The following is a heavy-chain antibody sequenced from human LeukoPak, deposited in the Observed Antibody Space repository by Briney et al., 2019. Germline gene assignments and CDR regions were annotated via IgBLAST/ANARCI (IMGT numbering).Heavy chain of an antibody. CDR1: GGSFSGYY. D-gene: IGHD2-15*01. Sequence: SETLSLTCAVYGGSFSGYYWSWIRQPPGKGLEWIGEINHSGSTNYNPSLKSRVTISVDTSKNQFSLKLSSVTAADTAVYYCARRYCSGGSCYSERGAFDIWGQGTMVTVSS. CDR2: INHSGST. J-gene: IGHJ3*02. CDR3: ARRYCSGGSCYSERGAFDI. V-gene: IGHV4-34*01.